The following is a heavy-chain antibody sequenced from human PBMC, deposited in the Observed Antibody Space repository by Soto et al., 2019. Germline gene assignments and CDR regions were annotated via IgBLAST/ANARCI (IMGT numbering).Heavy chain of an antibody. D-gene: IGHD1-26*01. CDR2: IRYDGSNI. V-gene: IGHV3-33*01. Sequence: QVQLVESGGGVVQPGRSLRLSCAASGFTFSGLGMHWVRQAPGKGLEWVAVIRYDGSNIYYADAVKGRFTISRDNSKDTVCLRMISLRAEVTAVYYCARDGVGHTTFFGYFDYWGQGALVIVSS. CDR3: ARDGVGHTTFFGYFDY. J-gene: IGHJ4*02. CDR1: GFTFSGLG.